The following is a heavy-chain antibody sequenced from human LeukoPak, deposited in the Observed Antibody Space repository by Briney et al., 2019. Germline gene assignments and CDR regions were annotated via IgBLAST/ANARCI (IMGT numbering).Heavy chain of an antibody. Sequence: GGSLRLSCAASGFTFSNYWMSWVRQAPGKGLEWVASIKQDGSEEYYVDSVKGRFTISRDNAKNSLYLQMNSLRAEDTAVYYCAREVYYYDSSGYSDAFDIWGQGTMVTVSS. J-gene: IGHJ3*02. CDR2: IKQDGSEE. CDR1: GFTFSNYW. V-gene: IGHV3-7*01. D-gene: IGHD3-22*01. CDR3: AREVYYYDSSGYSDAFDI.